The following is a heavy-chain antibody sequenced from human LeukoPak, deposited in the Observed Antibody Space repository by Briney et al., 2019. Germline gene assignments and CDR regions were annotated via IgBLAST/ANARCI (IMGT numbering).Heavy chain of an antibody. V-gene: IGHV3-15*01. CDR1: GLTFSNAW. Sequence: GGTLRLSCAASGLTFSNAWMSWVRQAPGKGLEWVGRIKSKTDGGTTAYAARVKGRFNISRDDSKNTLYLQMNSLKTEDTAVYYCTTVPGGSYFGGNQYWGQGTLVTVSS. CDR3: TTVPGGSYFGGNQY. D-gene: IGHD1-26*01. CDR2: IKSKTDGGTT. J-gene: IGHJ4*02.